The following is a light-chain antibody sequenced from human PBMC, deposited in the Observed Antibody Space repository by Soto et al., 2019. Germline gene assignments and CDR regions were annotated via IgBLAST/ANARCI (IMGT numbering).Light chain of an antibody. CDR1: QGVSSS. CDR2: DAS. J-gene: IGKJ5*01. V-gene: IGKV3-11*01. CDR3: QQRSNWPMST. Sequence: IVLTQSPATLSLSPWERATLSCRASQGVSSSLAWYQQKPGQAPRLLIYDASNRATGIPARFSGSGSGTDFTLTISSLEPEDFAVYYCQQRSNWPMSTFGQGTRLEIK.